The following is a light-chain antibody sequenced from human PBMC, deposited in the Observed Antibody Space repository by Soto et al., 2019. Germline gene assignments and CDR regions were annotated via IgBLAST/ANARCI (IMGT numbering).Light chain of an antibody. Sequence: QSALTQPPSASGSPGQSVTISCTGTSSDVGGYNYVSWYQQHPGKDPKLLIYEVNKRPSGVPDRFSGSKSGNTASLTVSGLQADDETDYYCSSHAGSDLVLLGGGIKLTAL. CDR2: EVN. V-gene: IGLV2-8*01. CDR3: SSHAGSDLVL. J-gene: IGLJ2*01. CDR1: SSDVGGYNY.